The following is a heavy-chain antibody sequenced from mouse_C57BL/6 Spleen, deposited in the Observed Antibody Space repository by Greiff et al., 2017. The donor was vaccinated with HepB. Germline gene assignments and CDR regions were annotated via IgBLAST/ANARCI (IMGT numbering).Heavy chain of an antibody. J-gene: IGHJ3*01. CDR3: ARPDCYYFAY. CDR2: IHPNSGST. V-gene: IGHV1-64*01. D-gene: IGHD2-3*01. Sequence: VQLQQSGAELVKPGASVKLSCKASGYTFTSYWMHWVKQRPGQGLEWIGMIHPNSGSTNYNEKFKSKATLTVDKSSSTAYMQLSSLTSEDSAVYYCARPDCYYFAYWGQGTLVTVSA. CDR1: GYTFTSYW.